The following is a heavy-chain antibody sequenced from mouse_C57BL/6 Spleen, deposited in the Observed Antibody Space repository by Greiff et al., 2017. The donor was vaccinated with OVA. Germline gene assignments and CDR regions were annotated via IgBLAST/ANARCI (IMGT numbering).Heavy chain of an antibody. D-gene: IGHD2-3*01. J-gene: IGHJ3*01. CDR1: GYTFTSYW. V-gene: IGHV1-64*01. CDR3: ASHDPRFAY. CDR2: IHPNSGST. Sequence: QVQLQQSGAELVKPGASVKLSCKASGYTFTSYWMHWVKQRPGQGLEWIGMIHPNSGSTNYNEKFKSKATLTVDKSSSTADMQLSSLTSEDSAVYYCASHDPRFAYWGQGTLVTVSA.